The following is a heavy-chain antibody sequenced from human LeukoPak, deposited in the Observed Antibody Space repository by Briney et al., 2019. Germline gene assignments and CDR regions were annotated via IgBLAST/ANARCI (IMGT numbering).Heavy chain of an antibody. J-gene: IGHJ4*02. V-gene: IGHV3-48*03. CDR3: VRGKQWLISSFDH. CDR2: ISTGGSPI. D-gene: IGHD6-19*01. CDR1: GFSFSSYE. Sequence: PGGSLRLSCAASGFSFSSYEMNWVRQAPGKGLEWVSYISTGGSPIFYADSVKGRFTISRDNAKNSLFLQMDTLRVEDTAIYYCVRGKQWLISSFDHWGQGTMVTVSS.